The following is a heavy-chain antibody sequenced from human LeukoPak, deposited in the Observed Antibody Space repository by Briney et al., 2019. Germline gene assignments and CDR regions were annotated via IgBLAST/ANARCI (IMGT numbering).Heavy chain of an antibody. CDR2: MYYSGTT. Sequence: PSETLSLTCTVSSGSISSHHWSWIRQPPGKGLEWIGYMYYSGTTNYNPSLKNRITISVDTSKNQFSLKLSSVTAADTAVYYCARSRDWFDLWGQGILVTVSS. V-gene: IGHV4-59*11. J-gene: IGHJ5*02. CDR1: SGSISSHH. CDR3: ARSRDWFDL.